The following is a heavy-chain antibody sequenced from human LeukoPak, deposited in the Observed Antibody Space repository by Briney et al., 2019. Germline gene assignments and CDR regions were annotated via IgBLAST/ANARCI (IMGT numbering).Heavy chain of an antibody. Sequence: SETLSLTCPVSGDSISSSNCWRLVRQPPPERLEEIGEIIHSGSTTYNPTLKSRVTISVDKSKNPISPKLSSVTAADTAVYYSAREGVEMGRGYSWYSDLCGGGNLFTVSS. CDR3: AREGVEMGRGYSWYSDL. V-gene: IGHV4-4*02. CDR2: IIHSGST. D-gene: IGHD3-22*01. CDR1: GDSISSSNC. J-gene: IGHJ2*01.